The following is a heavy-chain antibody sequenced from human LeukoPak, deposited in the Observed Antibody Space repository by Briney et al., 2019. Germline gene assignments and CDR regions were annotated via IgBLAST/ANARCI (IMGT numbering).Heavy chain of an antibody. CDR3: ARAPDYYMDV. Sequence: SETLSLTCTVSGGSISSYYWSWIRQPPAKGLEWIGYIYYSGSTNYNPSLKSRVTISVDTSKNQFSLKLSSVTAADTAVYYCARAPDYYMDVWGKGTTVTVSS. V-gene: IGHV4-59*01. CDR2: IYYSGST. CDR1: GGSISSYY. J-gene: IGHJ6*03.